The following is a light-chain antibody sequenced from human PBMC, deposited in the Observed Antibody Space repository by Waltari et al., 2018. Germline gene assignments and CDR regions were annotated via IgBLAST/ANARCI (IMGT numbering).Light chain of an antibody. J-gene: IGKJ1*01. V-gene: IGKV4-1*01. CDR3: QQYYSRRT. CDR2: WAS. Sequence: DIVMTQSPDSLAVSLGESVTINCKSSQSLLYNSNDKNYLAWYQQIPGQPPKLLFYWASTRHSGVPDRFSGSGSATDFTLTISSLQAEDVAVYYCQQYYSRRTFGQGTRVEIK. CDR1: QSLLYNSNDKNY.